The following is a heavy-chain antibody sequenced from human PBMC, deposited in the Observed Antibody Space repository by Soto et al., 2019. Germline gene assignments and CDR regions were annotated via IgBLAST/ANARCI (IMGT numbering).Heavy chain of an antibody. CDR1: GYTFSAYA. V-gene: IGHV1-3*04. J-gene: IGHJ4*02. D-gene: IGHD2-2*02. CDR3: APAGDYCSSARCYIIYY. Sequence: ASVKVSCKASGYTFSAYAMHWVRQAPGQRPEWMGWINTGNGNTKYSENFQGRATITRDTSASTAYMELSSLASDDTAVYYCAPAGDYCSSARCYIIYYWGQGSLVTVSS. CDR2: INTGNGNT.